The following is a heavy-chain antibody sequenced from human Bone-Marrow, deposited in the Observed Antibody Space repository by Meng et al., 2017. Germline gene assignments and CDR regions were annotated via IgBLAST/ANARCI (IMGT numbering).Heavy chain of an antibody. D-gene: IGHD3-3*01. V-gene: IGHV5-51*01. CDR3: ARSGYYRGAFDY. CDR2: IYPDDSRT. Sequence: GESLKISCKGSGYNFYGYWIGWVRQMPGKGLEWMGLIYPDDSRTTYSPSFQGQATMSADKSISTAYLQWSSLKASDTAMYYCARSGYYRGAFDYWGQGTLVTVSS. CDR1: GYNFYGYW. J-gene: IGHJ4*02.